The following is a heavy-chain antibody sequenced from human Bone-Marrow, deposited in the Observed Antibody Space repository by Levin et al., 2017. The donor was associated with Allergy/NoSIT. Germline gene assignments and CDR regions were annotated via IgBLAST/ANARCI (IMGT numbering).Heavy chain of an antibody. Sequence: SGPTLVKPTQTLTLTCTFSGFSLTTSGVGVGWIRQPPGEALEWLAIIYWDDDKRFSPSLKNRLTITKDTSKNQVVLTMTNMDPVDTATYYCAHRDNDYGDYGGRGGFDSWGQGTLVTVSS. V-gene: IGHV2-5*02. CDR3: AHRDNDYGDYGGRGGFDS. D-gene: IGHD4-17*01. J-gene: IGHJ4*02. CDR1: GFSLTTSGVG. CDR2: IYWDDDK.